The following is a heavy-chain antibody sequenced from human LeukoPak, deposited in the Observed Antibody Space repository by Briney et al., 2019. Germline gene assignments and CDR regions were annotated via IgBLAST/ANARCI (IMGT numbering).Heavy chain of an antibody. J-gene: IGHJ2*01. CDR1: GGSISSYY. CDR3: ARDKGPYWYFDL. CDR2: IYNSGST. Sequence: SETLSLTCTVSGGSISSYYWSWVRQPPGKGLEWIGNIYNSGSTDYNPSLKSRVTISVNTSKNQISLKLNSVTAADTAVYYCARDKGPYWYFDLWGRGTLVTVSS. V-gene: IGHV4-59*01.